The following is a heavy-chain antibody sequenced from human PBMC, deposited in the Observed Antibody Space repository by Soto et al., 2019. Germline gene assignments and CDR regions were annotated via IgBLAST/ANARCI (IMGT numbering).Heavy chain of an antibody. D-gene: IGHD3-9*01. V-gene: IGHV2-26*01. Sequence: QVTLKESGPVLVKPTETLTLTCTVSGFSLSNARMGVSWIRQPPGKALEWLAHIFSNDEKSYSTSLKSRLTISKTTAKSQVVRTMTNMAPLDTATYYCARARLRDFDWLFPYYYGMDVWGQGTTVTVSS. CDR3: ARARLRDFDWLFPYYYGMDV. CDR2: IFSNDEK. J-gene: IGHJ6*02. CDR1: GFSLSNARMG.